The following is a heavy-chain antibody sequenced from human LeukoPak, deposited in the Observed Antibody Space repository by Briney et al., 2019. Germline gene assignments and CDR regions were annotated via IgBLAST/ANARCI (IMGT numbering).Heavy chain of an antibody. Sequence: SETLTLTCAVYGGSFSGYYWSSIRQPPGKGLEWNGEINHSGITNYNPSRKSRVTISVDTSKNQFSLKLSSVAAADTAVYYCARAIITMADRYYFDDWGQGTLVTVSS. J-gene: IGHJ4*02. CDR1: GGSFSGYY. CDR3: ARAIITMADRYYFDD. D-gene: IGHD3-10*01. V-gene: IGHV4-34*01. CDR2: INHSGIT.